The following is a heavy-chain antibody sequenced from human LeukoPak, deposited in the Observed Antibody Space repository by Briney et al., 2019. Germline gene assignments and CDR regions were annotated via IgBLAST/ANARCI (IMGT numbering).Heavy chain of an antibody. CDR1: GGSISSYY. V-gene: IGHV4-59*01. J-gene: IGHJ4*02. D-gene: IGHD5-18*01. CDR2: VSHSGST. CDR3: ARENGRYGRIDY. Sequence: SETLSLTCTVFGGSISSYYWSWVRQPPGKGLEWIGYVSHSGSTDYNPSLKSRVIISIDTSKNQFSLRLRSVTAADTAVYYCARENGRYGRIDYWGQGTQVTVSS.